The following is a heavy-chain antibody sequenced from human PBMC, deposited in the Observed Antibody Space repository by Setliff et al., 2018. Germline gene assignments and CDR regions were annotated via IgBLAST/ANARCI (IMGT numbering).Heavy chain of an antibody. CDR1: GYTFTDYY. Sequence: RASVKVSCKASGYTFTDYYMHWVQQAPGKGLEWMGRVDPEDGETIYAEKFQGRVTITADTSTDTAYMELSSLRSEDTAVYYCARDKPYVDYVWGQDAFDIWGQGTMVTVSS. J-gene: IGHJ3*02. CDR3: ARDKPYVDYVWGQDAFDI. CDR2: VDPEDGET. D-gene: IGHD3-16*01. V-gene: IGHV1-69-2*01.